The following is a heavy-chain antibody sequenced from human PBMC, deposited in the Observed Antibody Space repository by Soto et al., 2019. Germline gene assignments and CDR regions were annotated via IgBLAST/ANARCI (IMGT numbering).Heavy chain of an antibody. J-gene: IGHJ6*02. CDR3: ARAPRKAGAPRGGHGMDV. V-gene: IGHV4-30-4*01. D-gene: IGHD3-10*01. CDR2: ISYSGDT. Sequence: SETLSLTCTVSGGSISSRDYYWSWIRQSPGKGLEWIGFISYSGDTYFNPSLKSRLNMSVETSKSQLSLKMSSVTAADSAVYYCARAPRKAGAPRGGHGMDVWGQGTTVTVSS. CDR1: GGSISSRDYY.